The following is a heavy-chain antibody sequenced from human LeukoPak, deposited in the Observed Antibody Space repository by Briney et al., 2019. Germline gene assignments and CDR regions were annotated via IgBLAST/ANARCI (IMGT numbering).Heavy chain of an antibody. CDR1: GGSISSGGYY. CDR2: IHYSGSS. Sequence: SETLSLTCTVSGGSISSGGYYWGWIRQPPGMGLEWIGTIHYSGSSYYNPSLKSRVTISVDTSKNQFSLRLTSVTAADTAVYYCARNFDYWGQGTLVTVSS. J-gene: IGHJ4*02. CDR3: ARNFDY. V-gene: IGHV4-39*07.